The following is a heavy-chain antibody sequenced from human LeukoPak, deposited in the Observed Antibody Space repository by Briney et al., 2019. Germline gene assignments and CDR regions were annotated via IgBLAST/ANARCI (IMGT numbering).Heavy chain of an antibody. CDR2: IHTSGST. CDR3: ARGTMTTVTYYFDY. D-gene: IGHD4-17*01. CDR1: GGSFTSHY. V-gene: IGHV4-4*07. J-gene: IGHJ4*02. Sequence: SETLSLTCIVSGGSFTSHYWSWIRQSAGKGPEWIGRIHTSGSTNYNPSLKSRVTISVDTSKNQFSLKLSSVTAADTAVYYCARGTMTTVTYYFDYWGQGTLVTVSS.